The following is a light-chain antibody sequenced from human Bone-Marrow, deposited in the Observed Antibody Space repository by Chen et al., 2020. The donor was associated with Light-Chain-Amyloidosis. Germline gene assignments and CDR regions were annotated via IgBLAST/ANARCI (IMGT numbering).Light chain of an antibody. J-gene: IGKJ4*01. Sequence: EIVLTQSPGPLTLSPGEGANLSCRASQTISSNYLIWYQQKFGQPPRLLIYGSSSRATGIPDRFTGSESGTDFTLTISRLEPEDFAMYYCQQYGTSPLTFGGGTKVEIK. CDR3: QQYGTSPLT. CDR1: QTISSNY. CDR2: GSS. V-gene: IGKV3-20*01.